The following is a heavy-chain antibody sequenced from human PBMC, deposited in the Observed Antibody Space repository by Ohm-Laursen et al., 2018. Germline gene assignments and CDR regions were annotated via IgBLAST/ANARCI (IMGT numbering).Heavy chain of an antibody. CDR1: GFRFGDYA. D-gene: IGHD2-8*02. CDR3: VRECTGGGCYYVFDN. CDR2: IRARVNGGTT. Sequence: SRRLSCAASGFRFGDYAMTWVRQAPGKGLEWIAFIRARVNGGTTDYGASVNGRFTISRDDSQSIAYLQMNSLKTEDTAVYYCVRECTGGGCYYVFDNWGQGTMVTVSP. V-gene: IGHV3-49*04. J-gene: IGHJ3*02.